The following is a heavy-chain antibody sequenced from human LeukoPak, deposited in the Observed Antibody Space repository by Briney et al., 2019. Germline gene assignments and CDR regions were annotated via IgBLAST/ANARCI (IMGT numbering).Heavy chain of an antibody. CDR1: GFTFSNYG. V-gene: IGHV3-30*02. CDR2: IQSDSTNK. J-gene: IGHJ4*02. CDR3: AKGSLPYSHGDTDF. Sequence: GGSLTLSCAASGFTFSNYGMFWVRQAPGKGLEWVAIIQSDSTNKYTVDSVKGRFTISRDNAKNTVYLRMTSLRAEDTALYYCAKGSLPYSHGDTDFWGQGTLVTVSS. D-gene: IGHD5-18*01.